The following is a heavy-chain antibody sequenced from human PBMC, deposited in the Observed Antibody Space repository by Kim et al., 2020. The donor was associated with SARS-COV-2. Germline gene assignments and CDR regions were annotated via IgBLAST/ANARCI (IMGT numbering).Heavy chain of an antibody. CDR2: IDPSDSYT. J-gene: IGHJ6*02. V-gene: IGHV5-10-1*01. Sequence: GESLKISCKGSGYSFTSYWISWVRQMPGKGLEWMGRIDPSDSYTNYSPSFQGHVTISADKSISTAYLQWSSLKSSDTAMYYCARHDSLGELLNYGMDVWGQGATVTVSS. D-gene: IGHD3-10*01. CDR3: ARHDSLGELLNYGMDV. CDR1: GYSFTSYW.